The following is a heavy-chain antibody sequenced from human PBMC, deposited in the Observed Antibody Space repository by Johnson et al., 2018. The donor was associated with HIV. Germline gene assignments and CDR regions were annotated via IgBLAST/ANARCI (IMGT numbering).Heavy chain of an antibody. Sequence: QVQLVESGGGLVQPGGSLRLSCAASGFTFSSYAMHWVRQAPGKGLEWVAFIRYDGSNNYYAASVEGRFTISRDNSKNTLYLQMNSLRPEDTALYYCARQTLRAFDIWGQGAMVTVSS. CDR2: IRYDGSNN. CDR1: GFTFSSYA. J-gene: IGHJ3*02. CDR3: ARQTLRAFDI. V-gene: IGHV3-30*02.